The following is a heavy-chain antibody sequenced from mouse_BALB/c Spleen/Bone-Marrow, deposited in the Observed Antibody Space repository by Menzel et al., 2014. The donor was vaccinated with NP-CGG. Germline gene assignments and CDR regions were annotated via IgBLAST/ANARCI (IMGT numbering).Heavy chain of an antibody. J-gene: IGHJ3*01. D-gene: IGHD2-1*01. CDR3: TRSGNYLFAY. V-gene: IGHV1S81*02. CDR2: INPSNGGT. CDR1: GYTFTNYY. Sequence: VQLVESGAELVKPGASVRLSCKASGYTFTNYYMYWVKQRPGQGLEWIGEINPSNGGTNFNEKFKSKATLTVDKSSNTTYMQPSSLTSEDSAVYYCTRSGNYLFAYWGQGTLVTVSA.